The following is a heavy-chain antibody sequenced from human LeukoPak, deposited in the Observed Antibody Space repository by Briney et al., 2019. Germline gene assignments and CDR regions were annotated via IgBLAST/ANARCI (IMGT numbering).Heavy chain of an antibody. CDR3: AKSYGSGSTGTYYYMDV. V-gene: IGHV3-23*01. Sequence: GGSLRLSCAASGFTFSSYAMSWVRQAPGKGLEWVSAISGSGGSTYYADSVKGRFTISRDNSKNTLYLQMNSLRAEDTAVYYCAKSYGSGSTGTYYYMDVWGKGTTVTVSS. J-gene: IGHJ6*03. CDR2: ISGSGGST. CDR1: GFTFSSYA. D-gene: IGHD3-10*01.